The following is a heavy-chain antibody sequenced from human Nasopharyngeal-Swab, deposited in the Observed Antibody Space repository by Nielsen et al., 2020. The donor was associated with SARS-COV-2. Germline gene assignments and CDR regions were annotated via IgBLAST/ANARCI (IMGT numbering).Heavy chain of an antibody. CDR1: GFTFSNYG. V-gene: IGHV3-33*01. CDR2: IWYDGSNK. J-gene: IGHJ4*02. Sequence: GGSLRLSCAASGFTFSNYGMHWVRQAPGKGLEWVAVIWYDGSNKYYADSVKGRFTISRDNAKNTLYLQINSLRVEDTAVYYCARWRGSTTWYFDYWGQGTLVTVSS. CDR3: ARWRGSTTWYFDY. D-gene: IGHD2-2*01.